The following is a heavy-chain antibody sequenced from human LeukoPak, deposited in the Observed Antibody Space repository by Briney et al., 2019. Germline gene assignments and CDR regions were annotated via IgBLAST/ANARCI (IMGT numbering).Heavy chain of an antibody. CDR1: GFIFSTYG. V-gene: IGHV3-33*01. CDR2: IWYDGSQR. CDR3: ATSSPRNYFDH. D-gene: IGHD1-14*01. J-gene: IGHJ4*02. Sequence: GGSLRLSCVASGFIFSTYGLHWVRQSPGRGLEWVAVIWYDGSQRYYADSVKGRFTISRDDSQNTVYLQMDSLRAEDTAVYYCATSSPRNYFDHWGQGTLVTVSS.